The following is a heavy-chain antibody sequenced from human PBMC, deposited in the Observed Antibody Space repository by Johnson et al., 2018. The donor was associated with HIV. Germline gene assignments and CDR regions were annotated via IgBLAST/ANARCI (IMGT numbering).Heavy chain of an antibody. CDR3: TAAFALSPAMAHAFDI. Sequence: VQLVESGGGLVKPGGSLRLSCAASGFTFSNAWMNWVRQAPGKGLEWVGRIKRKSDGGTTDYAAPVKGRFTIPRDDSKNTLDVQMNSRKTEDTALYYCTAAFALSPAMAHAFDIWGRGTMVTVSS. J-gene: IGHJ3*02. D-gene: IGHD2-2*01. CDR1: GFTFSNAW. CDR2: IKRKSDGGTT. V-gene: IGHV3-15*01.